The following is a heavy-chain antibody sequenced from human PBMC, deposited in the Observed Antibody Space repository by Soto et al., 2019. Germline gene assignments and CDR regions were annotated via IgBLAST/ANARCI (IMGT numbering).Heavy chain of an antibody. V-gene: IGHV4-59*01. D-gene: IGHD3-10*01. J-gene: IGHJ6*03. CDR1: GGSISSYY. CDR2: IYYSGST. CDR3: ARGDGFGELLSSMRYYYYYMDV. Sequence: SETLSLTCTVSGGSISSYYWSWIRQPPGKGLEWIGYIYYSGSTNYNPSLKSRVTISVDTSKNQFSLKLSSVTAADTAVYYCARGDGFGELLSSMRYYYYYMDVWGKGTTVTVSS.